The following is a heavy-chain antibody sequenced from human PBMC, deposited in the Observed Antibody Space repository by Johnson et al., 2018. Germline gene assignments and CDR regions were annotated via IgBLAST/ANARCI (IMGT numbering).Heavy chain of an antibody. J-gene: IGHJ5*02. V-gene: IGHV5-51*01. Sequence: EVQLLETGAEVKKPGESLKISCMVSGYRITNYRFGWVRQMPGKGLEWMGIIYPDNSEIRNNPSFQGQVTLSADKSISAAYLHWSSPKVSDTPKYYCARQYDYDVDPWGQGTLVTVSS. D-gene: IGHD4-17*01. CDR3: ARQYDYDVDP. CDR2: IYPDNSEI. CDR1: GYRITNYR.